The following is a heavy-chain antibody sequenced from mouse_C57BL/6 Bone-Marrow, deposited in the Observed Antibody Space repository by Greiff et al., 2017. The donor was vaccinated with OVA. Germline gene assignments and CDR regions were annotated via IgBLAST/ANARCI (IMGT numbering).Heavy chain of an antibody. CDR1: GYTFTSSW. J-gene: IGHJ1*03. V-gene: IGHV1-69*01. CDR2: IDPSDSYT. CDR3: ARNWYFDV. Sequence: QVQLQQPGAELVMPGASVKLSCTASGYTFTSSWMHWVKQRPGQGLEWIGEIDPSDSYTNYNQKFKGKSTLTVDTSSSTAYMQLSSLTSEDSAVYYYARNWYFDVWGKGTTVTVSA.